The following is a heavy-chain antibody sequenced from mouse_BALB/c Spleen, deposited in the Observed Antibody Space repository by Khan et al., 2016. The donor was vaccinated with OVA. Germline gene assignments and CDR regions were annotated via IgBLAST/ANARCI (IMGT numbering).Heavy chain of an antibody. CDR3: ARVYGGDFDY. D-gene: IGHD1-1*01. CDR2: ISYSGNT. J-gene: IGHJ2*01. Sequence: EVQLQESGPGLVKPSQSLSLTCTVTGYSITTDYAWNWIRQFPGKKLEWMGFISYSGNTKYNPSLKRRISITRDTSKNQFFLQLKSVTTEDTARYYCARVYGGDFDYWGQGTTLTVSS. V-gene: IGHV3-2*02. CDR1: GYSITTDYA.